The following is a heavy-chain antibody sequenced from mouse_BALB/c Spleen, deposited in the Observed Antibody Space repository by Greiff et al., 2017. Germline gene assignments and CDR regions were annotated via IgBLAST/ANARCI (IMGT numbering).Heavy chain of an antibody. Sequence: EVKLMESGGGLVQPGGSRKLSCAASGFTFSSFGMHWVRQAPEKGLEWVAYISSASSTIYYADTVKGRFTISRDNPKNTLFLQMTSLRSEDTAMYYCARYRAYYRYDYAMDYWGQGTSVTVSS. J-gene: IGHJ4*01. CDR2: ISSASSTI. V-gene: IGHV5-17*02. CDR3: ARYRAYYRYDYAMDY. CDR1: GFTFSSFG. D-gene: IGHD2-14*01.